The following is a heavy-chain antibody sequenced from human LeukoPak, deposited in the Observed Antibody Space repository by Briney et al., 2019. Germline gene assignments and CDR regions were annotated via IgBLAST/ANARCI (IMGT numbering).Heavy chain of an antibody. V-gene: IGHV3-33*01. Sequence: GGSLRLSCAASGFTFSSYGMHWVRQAPGKGLEWVAVIWYDGSNKYYADSVKGRFTISRDNSKNTLYLQMSSLRAEDTAVYYCAREVFSDYDFWSGYYHNWFDPWGQGTLVTVSS. CDR3: AREVFSDYDFWSGYYHNWFDP. D-gene: IGHD3-3*01. J-gene: IGHJ5*02. CDR2: IWYDGSNK. CDR1: GFTFSSYG.